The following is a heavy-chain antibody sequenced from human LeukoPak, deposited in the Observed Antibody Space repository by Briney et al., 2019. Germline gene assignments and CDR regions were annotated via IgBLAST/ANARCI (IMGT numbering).Heavy chain of an antibody. CDR3: ARDPYCSSTSCYKWFDP. J-gene: IGHJ5*02. D-gene: IGHD2-2*02. CDR1: GGTFISYT. CDR2: IIPILGIA. V-gene: IGHV1-69*04. Sequence: SVKVSCKASGGTFISYTISWVRQVPGQGIEWMGRIIPILGIANYAQKFQGRGTITADKSTSTAYMELSSLRSEDTAVYYCARDPYCSSTSCYKWFDPWGQGTLVTVSS.